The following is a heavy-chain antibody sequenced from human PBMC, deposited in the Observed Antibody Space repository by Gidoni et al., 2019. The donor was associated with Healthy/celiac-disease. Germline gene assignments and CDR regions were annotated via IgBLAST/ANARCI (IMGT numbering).Heavy chain of an antibody. CDR2: IKSKTDGGTT. D-gene: IGHD4-17*01. CDR1: GFPFSNAW. CDR3: TTDWGYGGKYY. Sequence: EVQLVESGGGLVKPGGSLRLSCPASGFPFSNAWMSWVRQAPGKGLEWVGRIKSKTDGGTTDYAAPVKGRFTISRDDSKNTLYLQMNSLKTEDTAVYYCTTDWGYGGKYYWGQGTLVTVSS. V-gene: IGHV3-15*01. J-gene: IGHJ4*02.